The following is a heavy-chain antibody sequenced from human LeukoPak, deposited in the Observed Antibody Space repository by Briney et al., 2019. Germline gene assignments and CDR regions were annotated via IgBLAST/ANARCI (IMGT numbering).Heavy chain of an antibody. J-gene: IGHJ4*02. D-gene: IGHD3-10*01. CDR3: AKDMVRGVTTYYFDY. CDR1: GFTFDDYA. Sequence: GGSLRLSCAASGFTFDDYAMHWVRQAPGKGLEWVSGISWNSGSIGYADSVKRRFTISRDNAKNSLYLQMNSLRAEDTALYYCAKDMVRGVTTYYFDYWGQGTLVTVSS. CDR2: ISWNSGSI. V-gene: IGHV3-9*01.